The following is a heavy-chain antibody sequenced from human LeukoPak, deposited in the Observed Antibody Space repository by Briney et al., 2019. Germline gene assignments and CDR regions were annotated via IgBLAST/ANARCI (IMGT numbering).Heavy chain of an antibody. J-gene: IGHJ4*02. CDR3: AKEFNRGLPDY. CDR1: GFTFSNYA. D-gene: IGHD2-21*01. V-gene: IGHV3-23*01. CDR2: ISGTGGST. Sequence: GGSLRLSCAASGFTFSNYAMSWVRQAPGKGLEWVAGISGTGGSTHYADSVKGRFTISRDNSKNTVYLQMSNLRAEDTAVYYCAKEFNRGLPDYWGQGTLVTVPS.